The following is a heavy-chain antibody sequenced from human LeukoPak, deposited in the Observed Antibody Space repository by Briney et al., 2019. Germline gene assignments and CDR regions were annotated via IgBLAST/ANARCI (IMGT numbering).Heavy chain of an antibody. Sequence: ASVKVSCKASGGTFSSYAISWVRQAPGQGLEWMGGIIPIFGTANYAQKFQGRVTITADESTSTAYMELSSLRSEDTAVYYCARDYQDYYDSSGYYGDAFDIWGQGTMVTVSS. CDR2: IIPIFGTA. V-gene: IGHV1-69*13. CDR3: ARDYQDYYDSSGYYGDAFDI. J-gene: IGHJ3*02. D-gene: IGHD3-22*01. CDR1: GGTFSSYA.